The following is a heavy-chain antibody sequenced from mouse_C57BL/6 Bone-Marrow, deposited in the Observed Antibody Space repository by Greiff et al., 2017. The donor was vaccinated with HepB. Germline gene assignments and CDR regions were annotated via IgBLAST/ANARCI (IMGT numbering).Heavy chain of an antibody. Sequence: QVQLQQPGAELVKPGASVKMSCKASGYTFTSYWITWVKQRPGQGLEWIGDIYPGSGSTNYNEKFKSKATLTVDTSSSTAYMQLSSLTSEDSAVYYCARDSSGYGGDWYFDVWGTGTTVTVSS. J-gene: IGHJ1*03. D-gene: IGHD3-2*02. CDR1: GYTFTSYW. CDR3: ARDSSGYGGDWYFDV. V-gene: IGHV1-55*01. CDR2: IYPGSGST.